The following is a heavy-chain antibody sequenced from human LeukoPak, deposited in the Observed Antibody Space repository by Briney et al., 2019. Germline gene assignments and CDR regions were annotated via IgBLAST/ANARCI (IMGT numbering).Heavy chain of an antibody. V-gene: IGHV3-11*01. D-gene: IGHD6-19*01. Sequence: PGGSLRLSCAASGFIFGDYYVSWIRRAPGKGLEWISYISSTGNDKKYADSVKGRFTISKDHAKKSVHLEMNSLRDKDAAIYYCAREAVGGRYFDYWGQGTLVAVSS. J-gene: IGHJ4*02. CDR1: GFIFGDYY. CDR3: AREAVGGRYFDY. CDR2: ISSTGNDK.